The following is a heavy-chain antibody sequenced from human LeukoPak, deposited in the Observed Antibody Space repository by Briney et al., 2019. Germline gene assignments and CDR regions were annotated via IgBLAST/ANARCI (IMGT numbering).Heavy chain of an antibody. J-gene: IGHJ4*02. CDR2: ISWNSGSI. CDR3: AKGFLGMPDY. CDR1: GFTFDDYA. Sequence: GGSLRLSCAASGFTFDDYAMHWVRQAPGKGLEWVSGISWNSGSIGYADSVKGRFTISRDNAKNSLYLQMNSLRAEDTALHYCAKGFLGMPDYWGQGTLVTVSS. D-gene: IGHD2-2*01. V-gene: IGHV3-9*01.